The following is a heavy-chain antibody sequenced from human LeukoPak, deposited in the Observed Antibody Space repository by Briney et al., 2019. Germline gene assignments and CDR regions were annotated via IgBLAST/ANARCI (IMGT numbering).Heavy chain of an antibody. V-gene: IGHV4-31*03. CDR3: ARTTTVVTPGFQH. Sequence: PSETLSLTCTVSGGSISSGGYYWSWIRQHPGKGLEWIGYIYYSGSTYYNPSLKSRVTISVDTSKNQFSLKLSSVTAADTAVYYCARTTTVVTPGFQHWGQGTLVTVSS. CDR2: IYYSGST. D-gene: IGHD4-23*01. J-gene: IGHJ1*01. CDR1: GGSISSGGYY.